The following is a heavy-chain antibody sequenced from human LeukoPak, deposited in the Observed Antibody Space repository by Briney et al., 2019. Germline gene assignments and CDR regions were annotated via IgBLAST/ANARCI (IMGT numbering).Heavy chain of an antibody. Sequence: GGSLRLSCAASGFTFSSYSMNWVRQAPGKGLEWVSSISSSSSYIYYADSVKGRFTISRDNAKNSLYLQMNSLRAEDTAVYYCARSLRVVITVHMDVWGKGTTVTVSS. CDR1: GFTFSSYS. CDR3: ARSLRVVITVHMDV. CDR2: ISSSSSYI. J-gene: IGHJ6*03. D-gene: IGHD3-22*01. V-gene: IGHV3-21*01.